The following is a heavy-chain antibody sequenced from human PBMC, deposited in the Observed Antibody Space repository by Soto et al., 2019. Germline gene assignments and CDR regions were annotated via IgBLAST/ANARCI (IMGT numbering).Heavy chain of an antibody. Sequence: QVQLVESGGGVVQPGRSLRLSCAASGFTFSSYALHWVRQAPGKGLEWVAVISYDGSNKFYADSVKGRFTISRDTSKNTLYLQMNSLRAEDTAVYYGARVLGDYPNFDYWGQGTLVTVSS. V-gene: IGHV3-30-3*01. D-gene: IGHD2-21*01. CDR3: ARVLGDYPNFDY. CDR1: GFTFSSYA. J-gene: IGHJ4*02. CDR2: ISYDGSNK.